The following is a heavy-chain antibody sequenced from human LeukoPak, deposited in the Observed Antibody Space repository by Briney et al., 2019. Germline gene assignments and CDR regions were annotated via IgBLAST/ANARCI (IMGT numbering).Heavy chain of an antibody. CDR3: ARELNDILTGYYHDAFDI. CDR2: IYSGGST. J-gene: IGHJ3*02. Sequence: GSLRLSCAASGFTVSSNYMSWVRQAPGKGLEWVSVIYSGGSTYYADSVKGRFTISRDNSKNTLYLQMNSLRAEDTAVYYCARELNDILTGYYHDAFDIWGQGTMVAVSS. D-gene: IGHD3-9*01. V-gene: IGHV3-66*01. CDR1: GFTVSSNY.